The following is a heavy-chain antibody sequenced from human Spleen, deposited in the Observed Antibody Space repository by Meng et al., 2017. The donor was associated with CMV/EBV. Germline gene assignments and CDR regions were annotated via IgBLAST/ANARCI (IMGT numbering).Heavy chain of an antibody. J-gene: IGHJ4*02. Sequence: ASVKVSCKASGYTFSSYGISWVRQAPGQGLEWMGWISAYNGNTNYAQKFQGRVTMTRDTSISTAYMDLSRLRSDDTAVYYCARGGYPFYFDYWGQGTLVTVSS. CDR3: ARGGYPFYFDY. CDR1: GYTFSSYG. CDR2: ISAYNGNT. D-gene: IGHD5-18*01. V-gene: IGHV1-18*01.